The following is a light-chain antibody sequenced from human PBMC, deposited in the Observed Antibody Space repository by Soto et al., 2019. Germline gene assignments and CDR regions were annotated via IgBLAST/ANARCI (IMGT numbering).Light chain of an antibody. V-gene: IGKV1-5*03. Sequence: DMHMTQSPSSLSAFVGDRFTITCRASQSISTWLSWYQQNPGKAPKVLIYKASNLQSGVSLRFSGSGSGTEFTLTISSLQPDDFATYYCQDYNSWTFGQGTKVDIK. J-gene: IGKJ1*01. CDR3: QDYNSWT. CDR2: KAS. CDR1: QSISTW.